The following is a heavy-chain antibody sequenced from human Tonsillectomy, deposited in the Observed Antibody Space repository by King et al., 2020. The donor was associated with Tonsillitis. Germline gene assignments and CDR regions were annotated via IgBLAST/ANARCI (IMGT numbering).Heavy chain of an antibody. V-gene: IGHV3-30*04. Sequence: VQLVESGGGVVQPGRSLRLSCVASGFTFRNYAMHWVRQAPGKGLEWVAIISYDGTNKFYADSVKGRFTISRDSSKNTLYLQMNSLRAEDTAVFYCARDRGRWVLDIDYWGQGTLVTVSS. J-gene: IGHJ4*02. D-gene: IGHD1-26*01. CDR3: ARDRGRWVLDIDY. CDR1: GFTFRNYA. CDR2: ISYDGTNK.